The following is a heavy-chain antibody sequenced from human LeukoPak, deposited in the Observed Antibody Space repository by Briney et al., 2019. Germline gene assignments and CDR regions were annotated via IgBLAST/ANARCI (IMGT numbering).Heavy chain of an antibody. CDR1: GGSISSNSYY. V-gene: IGHV4-39*01. J-gene: IGHJ4*02. CDR2: IYYSGRT. CDR3: ARHPNYDILTGYSDY. D-gene: IGHD3-9*01. Sequence: SETLSLTCAVSGGSISSNSYYWGCIRQPPGTGLEWIGSIYYSGRTSYNPSLKSRVTMSIDTSKNQFSLKLSSVTAADTAIYYCARHPNYDILTGYSDYWGQGTLVTVSS.